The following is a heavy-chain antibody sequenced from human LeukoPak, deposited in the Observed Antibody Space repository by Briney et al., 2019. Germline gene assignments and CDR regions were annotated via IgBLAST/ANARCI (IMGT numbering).Heavy chain of an antibody. CDR2: IYYSGST. CDR3: ARGGGTFRRLPFDY. J-gene: IGHJ4*02. CDR1: GGSISSYY. V-gene: IGHV4-59*01. D-gene: IGHD1-7*01. Sequence: SETLSLTCTVSGGSISSYYWSWIRQPPGKGLEWIGYIYYSGSTNYNPSLKSRVTISVDTSKNQFSLKLSSVTAADTAVYYCARGGGTFRRLPFDYWGQGTLVTVSS.